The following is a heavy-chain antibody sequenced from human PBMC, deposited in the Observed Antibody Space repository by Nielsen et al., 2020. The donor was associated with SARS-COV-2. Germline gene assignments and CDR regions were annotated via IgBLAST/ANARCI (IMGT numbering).Heavy chain of an antibody. CDR3: ARDPRESRGNYYYYYGMDV. D-gene: IGHD2-15*01. Sequence: WVRQAPGQGLEWMGIINPSGGSTSYAQKFQGRVTMTRDTSTSTVYMELSSLRSEDTAVYYCARDPRESRGNYYYYYGMDVWGQGTTVTVSS. V-gene: IGHV1-46*01. CDR2: INPSGGST. J-gene: IGHJ6*02.